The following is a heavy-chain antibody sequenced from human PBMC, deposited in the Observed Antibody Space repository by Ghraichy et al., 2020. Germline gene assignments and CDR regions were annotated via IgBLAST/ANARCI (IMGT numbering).Heavy chain of an antibody. Sequence: ASVKVSCKASGYTFTSYAMHWVRQAPGQRLEWMGWINAGNGNTKYSQKFQGRVTITRDTSASTAYMELSSLRFEDTAVYYCARSIAVAHNEYFQHWGQGTLVTVSS. CDR3: ARSIAVAHNEYFQH. V-gene: IGHV1-3*01. D-gene: IGHD6-19*01. CDR2: INAGNGNT. J-gene: IGHJ1*01. CDR1: GYTFTSYA.